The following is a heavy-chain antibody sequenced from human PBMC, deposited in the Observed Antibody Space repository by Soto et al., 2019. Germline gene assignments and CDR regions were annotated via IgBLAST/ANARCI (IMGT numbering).Heavy chain of an antibody. D-gene: IGHD3-3*02. CDR1: GFTFRSYG. V-gene: IGHV3-23*01. J-gene: IGHJ4*02. Sequence: EVQLLESGGRFVQPGGSLRLSCAASGFTFRSYGMSSVRQAPCKGLEWISAISDNGGRTDYADSVKGRFTISRDNSKNTLFLQMNTLTAEDTAVYYCAKRELDDKWGQGTLVTVS. CDR2: ISDNGGRT. CDR3: AKRELDDK.